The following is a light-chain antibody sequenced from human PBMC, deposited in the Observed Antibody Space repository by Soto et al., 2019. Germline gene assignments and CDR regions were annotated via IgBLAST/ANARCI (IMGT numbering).Light chain of an antibody. CDR2: DAS. V-gene: IGKV1-5*01. CDR3: QQYWI. J-gene: IGKJ2*01. CDR1: ENINTW. Sequence: DIQMTQSPSTLSASVGDRVNITCRASENINTWLAWYQQKPGRAPKLLIHDASNLESGVPSRFSGSGSGTDFTLTISSLQPEDFATYYCQQYWIFGQGTKVDIK.